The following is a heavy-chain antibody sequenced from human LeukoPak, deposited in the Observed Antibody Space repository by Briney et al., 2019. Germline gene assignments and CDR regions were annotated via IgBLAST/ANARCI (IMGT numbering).Heavy chain of an antibody. CDR2: ISSSSTFK. Sequence: GGSLLLSCAASAFPFSTYTMHWVRQAPGKGLEWVSSISSSSTFKHYADSLKGRFTISRDNARNSLFLQMNSLRAEDTAVYYCARDSSVGYDRVNFDYWGQGTLVTVSS. CDR3: ARDSSVGYDRVNFDY. D-gene: IGHD3-22*01. V-gene: IGHV3-21*06. J-gene: IGHJ4*02. CDR1: AFPFSTYT.